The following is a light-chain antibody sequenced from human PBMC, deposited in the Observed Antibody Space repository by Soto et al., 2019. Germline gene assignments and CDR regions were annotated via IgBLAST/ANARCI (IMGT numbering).Light chain of an antibody. CDR1: QSVSSSY. V-gene: IGKV3-20*01. CDR2: GES. J-gene: IGKJ3*01. Sequence: EIVLTQAPGTLSLSPGERATLSCRASQSVSSSYLAWYQQKPGQAPRLLIYGESSRATGIPDRFSGSGSGTDLTLTISRLEPEDFAVYYCQKYGSSPFTFGPGTKVDI. CDR3: QKYGSSPFT.